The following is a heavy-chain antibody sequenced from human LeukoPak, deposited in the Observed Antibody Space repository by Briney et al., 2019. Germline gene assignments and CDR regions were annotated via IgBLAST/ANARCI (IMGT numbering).Heavy chain of an antibody. CDR1: GFTFSTYG. CDR2: ISGSGAST. V-gene: IGHV3-23*01. D-gene: IGHD3-22*01. CDR3: ARDWRTYYYDSSTMDV. J-gene: IGHJ6*04. Sequence: GGSLRLSCAASGFTFSTYGMSWVRQAPGKGLEWVSSISGSGASTYYADSVKGRFTISRDNAKNSLYLQMNSLRAEDTAVYYCARDWRTYYYDSSTMDVWGKGTTVTISS.